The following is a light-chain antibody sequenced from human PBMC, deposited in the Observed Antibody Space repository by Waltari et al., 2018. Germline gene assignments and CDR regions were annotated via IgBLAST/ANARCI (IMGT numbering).Light chain of an antibody. J-gene: IGKJ4*01. CDR2: DTF. CDR3: QQRKNWPVT. CDR1: QTVQNY. V-gene: IGKV3-11*01. Sequence: EIVLTQSPASLSLSPGGRATLSCRASQTVQNYLAWYQQKPGQAPRLLIYDTFARASGIPDRFSGSGSGTDFTLTISSLDPEDFAVYYCQQRKNWPVTFGGGTKVDLK.